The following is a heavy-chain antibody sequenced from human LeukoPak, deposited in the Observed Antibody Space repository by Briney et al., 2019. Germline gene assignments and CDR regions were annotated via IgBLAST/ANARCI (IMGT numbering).Heavy chain of an antibody. CDR1: GGSISSYY. J-gene: IGHJ3*02. D-gene: IGHD3-22*01. CDR2: IHTSGST. V-gene: IGHV4-4*07. CDR3: ARHRPITYYYDSSGPAGAFDI. Sequence: SETLSLTCTVSGGSISSYYWSWIRQPAGKGLEWIGRIHTSGSTNYNPSLKSRVTISVDTSKNQFSLKLSSVTAADTAVYYCARHRPITYYYDSSGPAGAFDIWGQGTMVTASS.